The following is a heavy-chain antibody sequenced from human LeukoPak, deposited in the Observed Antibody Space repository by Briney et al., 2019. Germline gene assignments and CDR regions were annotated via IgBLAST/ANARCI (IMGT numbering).Heavy chain of an antibody. Sequence: GGSLRLSCAASGFTFSSYGMHWVRQAPGKGLEWVAFIRYDGSNKYYADSVKGRFTISRDNSKKTLYLQMNSLRGEDAAVYYCAKHRSTTSCPDYWGQGTLVTVSS. D-gene: IGHD2-2*01. CDR2: IRYDGSNK. CDR3: AKHRSTTSCPDY. V-gene: IGHV3-30*02. CDR1: GFTFSSYG. J-gene: IGHJ4*02.